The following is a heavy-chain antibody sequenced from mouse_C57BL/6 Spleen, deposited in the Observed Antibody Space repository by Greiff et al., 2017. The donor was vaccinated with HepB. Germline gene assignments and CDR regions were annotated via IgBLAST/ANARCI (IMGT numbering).Heavy chain of an antibody. CDR2: IYPRSGNT. D-gene: IGHD4-1*01. CDR1: GYTFTSYG. CDR3: ARLGRDY. J-gene: IGHJ2*01. V-gene: IGHV1-81*01. Sequence: QVQLQQSGAELARPGASVKLSCKASGYTFTSYGISWVKQRTGQGLEWIGEIYPRSGNTYYNEKFKGKATLTADKSSSTAYMELRSLTSEDSAVYLCARLGRDYWGQGTTLTVSS.